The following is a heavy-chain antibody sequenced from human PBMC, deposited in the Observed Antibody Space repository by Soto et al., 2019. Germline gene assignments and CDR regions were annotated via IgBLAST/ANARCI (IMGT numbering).Heavy chain of an antibody. CDR2: ISCSGGRT. V-gene: IGHV3-23*01. Sequence: VGSLRLAFATSVFTFSTYAMSWVRQAPGKGLKWVSTISCSGGRTFYAYSVKVRFTTSRDNAKNTLYLQMNSLRAEDTAVYYCAKDRDYDYWSSPQNVDXWGQGTTVTVS. D-gene: IGHD3-3*01. CDR1: VFTFSTYA. CDR3: AKDRDYDYWSSPQNVDX. J-gene: IGHJ1*01.